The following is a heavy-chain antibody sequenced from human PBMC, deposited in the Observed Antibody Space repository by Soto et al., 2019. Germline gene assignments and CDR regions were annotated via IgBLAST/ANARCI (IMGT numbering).Heavy chain of an antibody. CDR3: ARRQWLVGGYYYGMDV. J-gene: IGHJ6*02. CDR1: GYTFTSYG. CDR2: TSAYKGNT. V-gene: IGHV1-18*01. Sequence: QVQLVQSGAEVKKPGASVKVSCKASGYTFTSYGISWVRQAPGQGLAWRGWTSAYKGNTNYAQKLQGRVTMTTDTSTSTAYMELRSLRSDDTAVYYCARRQWLVGGYYYGMDVWGQGTTVTVSS. D-gene: IGHD6-19*01.